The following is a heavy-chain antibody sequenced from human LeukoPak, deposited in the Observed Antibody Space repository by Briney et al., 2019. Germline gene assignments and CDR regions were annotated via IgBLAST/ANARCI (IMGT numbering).Heavy chain of an antibody. V-gene: IGHV3-21*01. CDR1: GFTFSSYG. Sequence: GGSLRLSCAASGFTFSSYGMNWVRQAPGKGPEWVSSISSSSTYIYYADSVKGRFTISRDNAKNSLHLQMNSLRAEDTAVYYCARDKWELVLWGQGTLVTVSS. CDR3: ARDKWELVL. CDR2: ISSSSTYI. J-gene: IGHJ4*02. D-gene: IGHD1-26*01.